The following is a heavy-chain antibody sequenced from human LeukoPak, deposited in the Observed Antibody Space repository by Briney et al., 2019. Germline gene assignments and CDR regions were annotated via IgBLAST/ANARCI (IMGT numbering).Heavy chain of an antibody. V-gene: IGHV3-21*01. CDR1: GFTFSSYS. CDR2: ISSSSSYI. J-gene: IGHJ4*02. CDR3: ARFRLGGYSYGPPYFDY. D-gene: IGHD5-18*01. Sequence: GGSLRLSCAASGFTFSSYSMNWVRQAPGKGLEWVSSISSSSSYIYYADSVKGRFTISRDNAKNSLYLQMNSLRAEDAAVYYCARFRLGGYSYGPPYFDYWGQGTLVTVSS.